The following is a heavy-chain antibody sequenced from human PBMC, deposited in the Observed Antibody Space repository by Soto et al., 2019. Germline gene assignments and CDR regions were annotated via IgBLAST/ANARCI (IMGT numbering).Heavy chain of an antibody. V-gene: IGHV1-69*06. Sequence: QVQLEQSGAEVKNPGSSVKVSCKASGGTLRDHGVAWLRQAPGQGLEWMGGTIPVFNTAKYAQKFQGRVTVTADKFTNIAYMELSSLRSEDTAFYFCARGVYGSGNYYTGPSAFDIWGQGTMVIVSS. CDR3: ARGVYGSGNYYTGPSAFDI. CDR2: TIPVFNTA. D-gene: IGHD3-10*01. CDR1: GGTLRDHG. J-gene: IGHJ3*02.